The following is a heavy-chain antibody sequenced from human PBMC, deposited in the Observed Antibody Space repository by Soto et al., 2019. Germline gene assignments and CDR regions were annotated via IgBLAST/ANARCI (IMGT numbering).Heavy chain of an antibody. CDR1: GYSFTSYW. Sequence: GECLKISCKGSGYSFTSYWISWVRQMPGKGLEWMGRIDPSDSYTNYSPSFQGHVTISADKSISTAYLQWSSLKASDTAMYYCARQPHGDYYYYGMDVWGQGTTVTVSS. D-gene: IGHD4-17*01. J-gene: IGHJ6*02. CDR2: IDPSDSYT. V-gene: IGHV5-10-1*01. CDR3: ARQPHGDYYYYGMDV.